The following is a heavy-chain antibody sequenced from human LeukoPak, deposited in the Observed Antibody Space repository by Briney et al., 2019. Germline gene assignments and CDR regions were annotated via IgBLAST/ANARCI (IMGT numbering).Heavy chain of an antibody. CDR3: ARLSQELTDY. CDR1: GGSISSYY. CDR2: IYYSGST. V-gene: IGHV4-59*01. D-gene: IGHD1-7*01. Sequence: SETLSLTCTVSGGSISSYYWSWIRQPPGKGLEWIGYIYYSGSTNYNPSLKSRVTISVDTSKNQFSLKLSSVTAADTAVYYCARLSQELTDYWGQGTLVTVSS. J-gene: IGHJ4*02.